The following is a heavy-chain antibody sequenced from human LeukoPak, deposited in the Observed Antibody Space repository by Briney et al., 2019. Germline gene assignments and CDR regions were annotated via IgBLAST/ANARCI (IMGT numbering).Heavy chain of an antibody. Sequence: SETLSLTCAVSGYSISSGYYWGWIRQPPGKGLEWIGSIYHSGSTYYNPSLKSRVTISVDTSKNQFSLKLSSVTAADTAVYYCASLYGDYLDYWGQGTVVTVSS. CDR1: GYSISSGYY. D-gene: IGHD4-17*01. V-gene: IGHV4-38-2*01. J-gene: IGHJ4*02. CDR3: ASLYGDYLDY. CDR2: IYHSGST.